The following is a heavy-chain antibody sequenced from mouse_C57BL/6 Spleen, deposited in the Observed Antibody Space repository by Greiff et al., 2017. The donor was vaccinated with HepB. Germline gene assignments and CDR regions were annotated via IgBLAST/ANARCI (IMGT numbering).Heavy chain of an antibody. D-gene: IGHD4-1*01. CDR1: GFTFSDYY. CDR3: ARVNWVYAMDY. Sequence: EVMLVESEGGLVQPGSSMKLSCTASGFTFSDYYMAWVRQVPEKGLEWVANINYDGSSTYYLDSLKSRFIISRDNAKNILYLQMSSLKSEDTATYYCARVNWVYAMDYWGQGTSVTVSS. V-gene: IGHV5-16*01. J-gene: IGHJ4*01. CDR2: INYDGSST.